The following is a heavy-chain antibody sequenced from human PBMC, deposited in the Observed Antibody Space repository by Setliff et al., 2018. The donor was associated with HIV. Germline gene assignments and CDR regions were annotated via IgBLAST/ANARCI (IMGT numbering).Heavy chain of an antibody. D-gene: IGHD3-10*01. Sequence: VASVKVSCKASGGTFSSYAISWVRQAPGQGLEWMGGIIPIFGTANYAQKFQGRVTITTDESTSTAYMELSSLRSEDTAVYYCALLWFGELLPYNFDYWGQGTLVTVSS. CDR3: ALLWFGELLPYNFDY. CDR1: GGTFSSYA. V-gene: IGHV1-69*05. J-gene: IGHJ4*02. CDR2: IIPIFGTA.